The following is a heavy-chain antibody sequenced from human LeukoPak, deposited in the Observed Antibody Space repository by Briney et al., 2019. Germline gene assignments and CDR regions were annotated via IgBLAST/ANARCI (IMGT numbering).Heavy chain of an antibody. Sequence: GGSLRLSCAASGFTFSDYNMRWIRQAPGKGLEWVSSISRSGSTKYYADSVKGRFTISRDNAKNSLFLQMNSLRAEDTAVYYCARVSPSELESSVVVVPDYYYYYMDVWGKGTTVTVSS. J-gene: IGHJ6*03. D-gene: IGHD2-2*01. CDR2: ISRSGSTK. CDR3: ARVSPSELESSVVVVPDYYYYYMDV. CDR1: GFTFSDYN. V-gene: IGHV3-11*01.